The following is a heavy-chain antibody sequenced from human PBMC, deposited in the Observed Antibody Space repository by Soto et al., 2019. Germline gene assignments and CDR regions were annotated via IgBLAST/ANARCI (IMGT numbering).Heavy chain of an antibody. CDR2: ISFDGSDK. CDR3: AREMIPMIMGGMSAMGV. D-gene: IGHD3-22*01. CDR1: EFTFSTYV. J-gene: IGHJ6*02. Sequence: QVQLVESGGGVVQPERSLRLSCAASEFTFSTYVMHWVRQAPGKGLEWVALISFDGSDKYYADSVKGRFTISRDNSKNTLFLQMNSLRPEDTAVYYCAREMIPMIMGGMSAMGVWGRGTTVTVSS. V-gene: IGHV3-30-3*01.